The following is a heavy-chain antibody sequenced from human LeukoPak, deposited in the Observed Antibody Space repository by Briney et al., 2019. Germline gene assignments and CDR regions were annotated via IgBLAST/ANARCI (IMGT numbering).Heavy chain of an antibody. V-gene: IGHV5-51*01. CDR3: ARGSGSYHTAYMN. CDR2: IYPGDSDT. D-gene: IGHD1-26*01. Sequence: RGESLKTSCKGSGYSFTSYWIGWVRQMPGKGLEWMGIIYPGDSDTRYSPSFQGQVTISADKSPSTAYLQWSSLKASDTAMYYCARGSGSYHTAYMNWGQGSPVTVSS. J-gene: IGHJ4*02. CDR1: GYSFTSYW.